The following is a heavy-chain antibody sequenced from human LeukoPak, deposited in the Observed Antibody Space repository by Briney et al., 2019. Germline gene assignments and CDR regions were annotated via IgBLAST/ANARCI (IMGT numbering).Heavy chain of an antibody. CDR1: GFTFSSYA. Sequence: GGSLRLSCAASGFTFSSYAMHWVRQAPGKGLEWVAVISYDGSNKYYADSVKGRFTISRGNSKNTLYLQMNSLRAEDTAVYYCARDFGYYDSSGSFHPSYYFDYWGQGTLVTVSS. V-gene: IGHV3-30-3*01. D-gene: IGHD3-22*01. J-gene: IGHJ4*02. CDR3: ARDFGYYDSSGSFHPSYYFDY. CDR2: ISYDGSNK.